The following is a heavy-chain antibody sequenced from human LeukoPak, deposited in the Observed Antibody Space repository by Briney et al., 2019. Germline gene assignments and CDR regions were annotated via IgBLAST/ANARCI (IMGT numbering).Heavy chain of an antibody. V-gene: IGHV4-34*01. Sequence: SETLSLTCAVYGGSFSGYYWSWIRQPPGKGLEWIGEINHSGSTNYNPSLKSRVTISVDTSKNQFSLKLSSVTAADTAVYYCASTYGSGFDYWGQGTLVTVSS. D-gene: IGHD3-10*01. CDR3: ASTYGSGFDY. CDR1: GGSFSGYY. CDR2: INHSGST. J-gene: IGHJ4*02.